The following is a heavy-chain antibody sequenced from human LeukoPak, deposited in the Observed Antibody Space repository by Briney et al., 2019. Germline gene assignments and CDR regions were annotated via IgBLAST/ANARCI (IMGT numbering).Heavy chain of an antibody. V-gene: IGHV1-18*01. CDR3: ARVLGRQIAVAGDDY. CDR2: ISAYNGNT. Sequence: ASVKVSCKASGYTFTDYGVHWVRQARGQGLEWMGWISAYNGNTHYVQNLQDRVAMTTDASTSTAFMELRSLRSDDTAVYYCARVLGRQIAVAGDDYWGQGSLVTVSS. D-gene: IGHD6-19*01. CDR1: GYTFTDYG. J-gene: IGHJ4*02.